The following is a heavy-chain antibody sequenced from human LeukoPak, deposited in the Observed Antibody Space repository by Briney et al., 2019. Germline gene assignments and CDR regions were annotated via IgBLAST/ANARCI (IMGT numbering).Heavy chain of an antibody. CDR3: ARVGYYGSGAEDAFDI. CDR2: ISAYNGNT. CDR1: GYTFTSYG. D-gene: IGHD3-10*01. Sequence: ASVKVSCKASGYTFTSYGISWVRQAPGQGLEWTGWISAYNGNTNYAQKLQGRVTMTTDTSTSTAYMELRSLRSDDTAVYYCARVGYYGSGAEDAFDIWGQGTMVTVSS. V-gene: IGHV1-18*01. J-gene: IGHJ3*02.